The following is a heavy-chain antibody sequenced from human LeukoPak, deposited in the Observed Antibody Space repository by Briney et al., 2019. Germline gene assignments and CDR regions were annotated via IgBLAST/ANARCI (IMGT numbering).Heavy chain of an antibody. Sequence: SETLSLTCTVSGGSISNYYWSWIRQPAGKGLEWIGRIYTSGSTNYNPSLKSRVTISVDKSKNQFSLKLSSVTAADTAVYYCARVDCTNGVCPASAWGKGTTVTVSS. CDR2: IYTSGST. CDR1: GGSISNYY. V-gene: IGHV4-4*07. D-gene: IGHD2-8*01. CDR3: ARVDCTNGVCPASA. J-gene: IGHJ6*04.